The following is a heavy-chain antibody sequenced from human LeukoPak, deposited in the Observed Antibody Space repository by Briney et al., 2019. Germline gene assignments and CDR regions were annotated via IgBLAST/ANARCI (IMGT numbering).Heavy chain of an antibody. D-gene: IGHD2-15*01. Sequence: SETLSLTCTVSGGTVSTAGDFWSWIRQPPGEGLEWIAYIYYIGSTKYNPSLESRVTISVDTSKNQVSLKLSSVTAADTAVYYCAKSRGYCSGGNCYNWHFDLWGRGTLITVSS. V-gene: IGHV4-61*08. CDR2: IYYIGST. J-gene: IGHJ2*01. CDR1: GGTVSTAGDF. CDR3: AKSRGYCSGGNCYNWHFDL.